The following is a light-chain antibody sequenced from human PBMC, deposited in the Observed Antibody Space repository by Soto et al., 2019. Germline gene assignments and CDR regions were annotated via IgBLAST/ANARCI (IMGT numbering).Light chain of an antibody. CDR2: DAS. Sequence: LSASVGDRVTITCRASQSISNWLAWYQQRPGTAPNLLIFDASTLESGVPSRFSGSGSGTEFTLTISGLQPDDFATYYCQQYNTYPWTFGQGTKVDIK. J-gene: IGKJ1*01. CDR3: QQYNTYPWT. CDR1: QSISNW. V-gene: IGKV1-5*01.